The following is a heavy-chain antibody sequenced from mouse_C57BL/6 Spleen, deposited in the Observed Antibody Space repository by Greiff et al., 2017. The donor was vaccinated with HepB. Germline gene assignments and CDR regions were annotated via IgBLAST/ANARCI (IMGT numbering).Heavy chain of an antibody. CDR1: GYTFTDYY. Sequence: VQLQQSGAELVRPGASVKLSCKASGYTFTDYYINWVKQRPGQGLEWIARIYPGSGNTYYNEKFKGKATLTAEKSSSTAYMQLSSLTSEDSAVYFCARDGAGTRFAYWGQGTLVTVSA. CDR3: ARDGAGTRFAY. CDR2: IYPGSGNT. D-gene: IGHD4-1*01. J-gene: IGHJ3*01. V-gene: IGHV1-76*01.